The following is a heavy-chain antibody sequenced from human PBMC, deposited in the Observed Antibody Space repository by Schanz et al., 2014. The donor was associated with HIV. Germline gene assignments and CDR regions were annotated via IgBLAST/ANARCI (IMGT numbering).Heavy chain of an antibody. CDR3: ARRSSDGGYYDN. V-gene: IGHV3-30*04. D-gene: IGHD2-15*01. Sequence: QAQLVESGGGVVQPGGSLRLSCAASGFSSSNSVIHWVRQAPGKGLEWVAVISYDARNKYYADSVKGRFTISRDNSKNTLYLQMNSLRDEDTAVYYCARRSSDGGYYDNWGQGTLVTVSS. CDR2: ISYDARNK. CDR1: GFSSSNSV. J-gene: IGHJ4*02.